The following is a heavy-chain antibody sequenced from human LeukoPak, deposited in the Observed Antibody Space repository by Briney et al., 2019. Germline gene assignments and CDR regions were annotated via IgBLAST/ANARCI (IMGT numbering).Heavy chain of an antibody. CDR3: AGGYYYDSSGYYYVYGY. D-gene: IGHD3-22*01. V-gene: IGHV4-30-2*01. J-gene: IGHJ4*02. CDR2: INHSGST. CDR1: GGSISSGGYS. Sequence: SQTLSLTCAVSGGSISSGGYSWSWVRQPPGKGLEWIGEINHSGSTNYNPSLKSRVTISVDTSKNQFSLKLSSVTAADTAVYYCAGGYYYDSSGYYYVYGYWGQGTLVTVSS.